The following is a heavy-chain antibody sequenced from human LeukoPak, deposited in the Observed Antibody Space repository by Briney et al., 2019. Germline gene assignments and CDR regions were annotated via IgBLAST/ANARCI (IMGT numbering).Heavy chain of an antibody. CDR2: VSYSGSA. CDR1: GGSISSYY. V-gene: IGHV4-59*01. CDR3: ARGDDYKSTLFDY. D-gene: IGHD5-12*01. Sequence: SETLSLTCTVSGGSISSYYWSWIRQAPGKGLEWIGYVSYSGSANYNPSLKSRVTISIDTSKNQFSLKLTSATAADTAVYYCARGDDYKSTLFDYWGQGTLVTVSS. J-gene: IGHJ4*02.